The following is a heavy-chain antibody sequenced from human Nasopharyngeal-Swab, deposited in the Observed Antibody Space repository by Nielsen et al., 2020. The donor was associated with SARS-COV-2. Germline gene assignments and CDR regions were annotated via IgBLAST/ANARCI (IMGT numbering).Heavy chain of an antibody. CDR3: ARDSRYFDWHASYYYYGMDV. CDR1: GYTFTSYG. V-gene: IGHV1-18*01. CDR2: ISAYNGNT. J-gene: IGHJ6*02. D-gene: IGHD3-9*01. Sequence: ASVVSCKASGYTFTSYGISWVRQAPGQGLEWMGWISAYNGNTNYAQKLQGRVTMTTDTSTSTAYMELRSLRSDDTAVYYCARDSRYFDWHASYYYYGMDVWGQGTTVTVSS.